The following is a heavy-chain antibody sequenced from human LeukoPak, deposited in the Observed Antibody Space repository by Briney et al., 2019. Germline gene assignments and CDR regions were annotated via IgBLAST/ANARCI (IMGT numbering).Heavy chain of an antibody. CDR2: LWYDGTK. Sequence: GGSLRLSCAASGFTFSTYSMNWLRLAPGRGLEWVALLWYDGTKNYADSVKGRFTISRDNAKNSLYLQMSSLRAEDTAVYYCARVPETPYCSGGSCYYHYYYMDVWGKGTTVTVSS. D-gene: IGHD2-15*01. V-gene: IGHV3-33*08. CDR3: ARVPETPYCSGGSCYYHYYYMDV. CDR1: GFTFSTYS. J-gene: IGHJ6*03.